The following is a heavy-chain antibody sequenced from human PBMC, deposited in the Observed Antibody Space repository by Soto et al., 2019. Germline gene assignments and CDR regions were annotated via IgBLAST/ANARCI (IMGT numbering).Heavy chain of an antibody. CDR2: ISATGYYI. J-gene: IGHJ3*01. CDR1: GFSFNSSA. D-gene: IGHD1-26*01. V-gene: IGHV3-21*02. CDR3: VRDFSRIVGATADAFDL. Sequence: EVQLVESGGGLVKPGGSLRLSCVASGFSFNSSAMNWVRLAPGKGPEWVATISATGYYIYYADSVQGRFTISRDNARKSLFLQMNGLEAEDTAVYYCVRDFSRIVGATADAFDLWGQGTTVTVSS.